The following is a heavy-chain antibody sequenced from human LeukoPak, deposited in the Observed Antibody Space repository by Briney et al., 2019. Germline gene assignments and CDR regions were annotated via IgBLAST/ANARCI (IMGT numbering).Heavy chain of an antibody. CDR3: AREAYSSGSYFFDY. CDR1: GFTFDDYA. CDR2: ISWDSGNI. Sequence: GRSLRLSCAASGFTFDDYAMHWVRQTPGKGLEWVSGISWDSGNIGYADSVKGRFTISRDTSENTLFLEMNSLRTEDTAVYYCAREAYSSGSYFFDYWGQGTLVTVSS. V-gene: IGHV3-9*01. D-gene: IGHD6-19*01. J-gene: IGHJ4*02.